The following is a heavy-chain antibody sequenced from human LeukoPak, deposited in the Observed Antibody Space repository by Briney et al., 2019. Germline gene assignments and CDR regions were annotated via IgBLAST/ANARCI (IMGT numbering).Heavy chain of an antibody. D-gene: IGHD6-6*01. CDR1: GGTFSSYA. J-gene: IGHJ6*03. CDR2: IIPIFGTA. V-gene: IGHV1-69*05. CDR3: AREGGAEYSSSYYYYYMDV. Sequence: SVKVSCKAPGGTFSSYAISWVRQAPGQGLEWMGGIIPIFGTANYAQKFQGRVTITTDESTSTAYMELSSLRSEDTAVYYCAREGGAEYSSSYYYYYMDVWGKGTTVTVSS.